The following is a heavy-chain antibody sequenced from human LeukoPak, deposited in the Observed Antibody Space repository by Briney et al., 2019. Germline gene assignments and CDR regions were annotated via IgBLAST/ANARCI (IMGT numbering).Heavy chain of an antibody. D-gene: IGHD6-13*01. V-gene: IGHV3-11*05. CDR1: GFSFTDYP. Sequence: PGGSLRLSCATSGFSFTDYPMNWVRQAPGQGLEWISNIRTTAEGAKYAYYADSVKGRFTISRDNAKNSLYLQMNSLRAEDTAVYYCAREDGYSSSWYSDYWGQGTLVTVSS. J-gene: IGHJ4*02. CDR2: IRTTAEGAKYA. CDR3: AREDGYSSSWYSDY.